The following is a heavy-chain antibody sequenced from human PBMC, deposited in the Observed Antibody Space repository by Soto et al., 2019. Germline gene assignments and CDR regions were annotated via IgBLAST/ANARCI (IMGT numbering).Heavy chain of an antibody. D-gene: IGHD3-3*01. J-gene: IGHJ4*02. V-gene: IGHV4-34*01. CDR1: GGSFSGYY. Sequence: SETLSLTCAVYGGSFSGYYWSWIRQPPGKGLEWIGEINHSGSTNYNPSLKSRVTISVDTSKNQFSLKLSSVTAADTAVYYCARLPYYDFWSGYPITDYWGQGTLVTVSS. CDR2: INHSGST. CDR3: ARLPYYDFWSGYPITDY.